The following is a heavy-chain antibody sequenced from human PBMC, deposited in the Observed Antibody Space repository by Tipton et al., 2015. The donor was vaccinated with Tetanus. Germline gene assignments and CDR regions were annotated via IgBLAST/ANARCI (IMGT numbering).Heavy chain of an antibody. CDR1: GFTFSMFS. CDR3: ARVAGYCGGDCLDS. V-gene: IGHV3-48*01. D-gene: IGHD2-21*01. J-gene: IGHJ4*02. Sequence: SLRLSCVASGFTFSMFSMNWVRQAPGKGLEWVSYISGSSDSIYYADSVRGRFTISRDKSEDTLYLQMDSLRPEDTAVYYCARVAGYCGGDCLDSWGQGAQVTVSS. CDR2: ISGSSDSI.